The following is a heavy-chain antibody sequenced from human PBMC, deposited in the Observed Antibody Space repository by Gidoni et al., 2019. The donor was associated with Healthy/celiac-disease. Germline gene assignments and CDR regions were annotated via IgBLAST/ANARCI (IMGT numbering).Heavy chain of an antibody. CDR3: ARRDVGYCSGGSCYYDAFDI. Sequence: QVQLVQSGAEVKKPGASVKVSCKDSGYTFTSYGIRWVRQAPVQGLEWMGGISAYNGNTNYAHKLQGRVTMTTDTSTSTAYMELMSLRSDDTAVYYCARRDVGYCSGGSCYYDAFDIWGQGTMVTVSS. J-gene: IGHJ3*02. D-gene: IGHD2-15*01. CDR1: GYTFTSYG. V-gene: IGHV1-18*01. CDR2: ISAYNGNT.